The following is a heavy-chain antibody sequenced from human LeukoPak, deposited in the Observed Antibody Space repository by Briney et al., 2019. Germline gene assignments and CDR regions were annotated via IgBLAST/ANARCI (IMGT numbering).Heavy chain of an antibody. V-gene: IGHV4-59*01. CDR3: ARRYYYGSGSLYNWFDP. CDR2: IYYSGST. Sequence: PSETLSLTCTVSGGSISSYYWSWIRQPPGKGLEWIGYIYYSGSTNYNPSLKSRVTISVDTSKNQFSLKLSPVTAADTAVYYCARRYYYGSGSLYNWFDPWGQGILVTVSS. D-gene: IGHD3-10*01. J-gene: IGHJ5*02. CDR1: GGSISSYY.